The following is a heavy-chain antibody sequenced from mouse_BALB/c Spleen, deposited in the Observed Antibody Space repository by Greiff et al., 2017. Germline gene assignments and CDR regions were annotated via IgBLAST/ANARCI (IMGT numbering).Heavy chain of an antibody. CDR2: ISSGSSTI. CDR3: AREGPRYFDV. Sequence: DVKLVESGGGLVQPGGSRKLSCAASGFTFSSFGMHWVRQAPEKGLEWVAYISSGSSTIYYADTVKGRFTISRDNPKNTLFLQMTSLRSEDTAMYYCAREGPRYFDVWGAGTTVTVSS. CDR1: GFTFSSFG. V-gene: IGHV5-17*02. J-gene: IGHJ1*01.